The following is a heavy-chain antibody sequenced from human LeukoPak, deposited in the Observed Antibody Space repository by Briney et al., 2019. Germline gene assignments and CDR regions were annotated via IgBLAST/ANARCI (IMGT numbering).Heavy chain of an antibody. V-gene: IGHV3-7*03. D-gene: IGHD1-1*01. J-gene: IGHJ5*02. Sequence: GGSLRLSCAASGFTFSSYWMSWVRQAPGKELEWVANIKQDGSEKYYVDSVKGRFTISRDNAKNSLYLQMNSLRAEDTAVYYCARDQRNWNGDWFDPWGQGTLVTVSS. CDR2: IKQDGSEK. CDR1: GFTFSSYW. CDR3: ARDQRNWNGDWFDP.